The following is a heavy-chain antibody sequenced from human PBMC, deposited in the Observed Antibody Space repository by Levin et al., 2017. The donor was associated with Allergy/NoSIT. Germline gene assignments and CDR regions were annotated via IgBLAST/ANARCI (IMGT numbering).Heavy chain of an antibody. CDR2: ISYDGSNK. V-gene: IGHV3-30-3*01. CDR3: ARPYSSGWFGDLDY. CDR1: GFTFSSYA. D-gene: IGHD6-19*01. Sequence: GGSLRLSCAVSGFTFSSYAMHWVRQAPGQGLEWVAVISYDGSNKYYADSVKGRFTTSRDNSKNTLYLQMNSLRAEDTAVYYCARPYSSGWFGDLDYWGQGTLVTVSS. J-gene: IGHJ4*02.